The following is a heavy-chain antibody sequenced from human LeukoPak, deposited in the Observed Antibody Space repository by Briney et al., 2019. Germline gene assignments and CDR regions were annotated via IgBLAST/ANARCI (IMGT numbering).Heavy chain of an antibody. J-gene: IGHJ4*02. CDR1: GFTFSSYA. CDR3: ARGDYYGSGSYPPDY. Sequence: RGSLRLSCAASGFTFSSYAMHWVRQAPGKGLEWVAVISYDGSNKYYADSVKGRFTISRDNSKNTLYLQMNSLRAEDTAVYYCARGDYYGSGSYPPDYWGQGTLVTVSS. D-gene: IGHD3-10*01. CDR2: ISYDGSNK. V-gene: IGHV3-30*04.